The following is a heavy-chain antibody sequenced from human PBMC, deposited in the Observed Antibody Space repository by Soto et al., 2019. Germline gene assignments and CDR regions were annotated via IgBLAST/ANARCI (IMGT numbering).Heavy chain of an antibody. J-gene: IGHJ5*02. Sequence: GASVKVSCKASGVTFSSYAISWVRQAPGQGLEWMGGIIPIFGTANYAQKFQGRVTITADESTSTAYMELSSLRSEDTAVYYCARDPPTYYDSSGYNWFDPWGKGTLVTVSS. V-gene: IGHV1-69*13. CDR2: IIPIFGTA. CDR1: GVTFSSYA. CDR3: ARDPPTYYDSSGYNWFDP. D-gene: IGHD3-22*01.